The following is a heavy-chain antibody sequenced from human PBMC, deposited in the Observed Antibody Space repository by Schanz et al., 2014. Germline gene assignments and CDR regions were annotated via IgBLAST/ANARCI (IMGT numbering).Heavy chain of an antibody. CDR2: IGSSSTYI. Sequence: VQLVESGGGLVKPGGPRGLPGAALGFPFVVSSWNWVRQAPGKGLEWVSSIGSSSTYIFYSDSVKGRFTISRDNAKNSLFLQMNSLRADDTAVYYCARDMLRRYGALEIWGQGTLVTVSS. CDR1: GFPFVVSS. J-gene: IGHJ4*02. CDR3: ARDMLRRYGALEI. D-gene: IGHD4-17*01. V-gene: IGHV3-21*02.